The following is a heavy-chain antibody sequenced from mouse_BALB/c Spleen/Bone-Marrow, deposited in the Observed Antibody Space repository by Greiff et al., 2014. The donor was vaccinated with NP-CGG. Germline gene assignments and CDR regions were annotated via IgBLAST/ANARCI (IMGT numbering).Heavy chain of an antibody. CDR3: ARGYGSSSYDTDY. CDR2: IYPGGGYT. Sequence: VKLVESGAELVRPGTSVKMSCKAAGYTFTNYWIGWVRQRPGHGLEWIGDIYPGGGYTNYNEKFKGKATLTADTSSSTAYMQLSSLTSEDSAIYYCARGYGSSSYDTDYWGQGTSVTVSS. D-gene: IGHD1-1*01. CDR1: GYTFTNYW. J-gene: IGHJ4*01. V-gene: IGHV1-63*02.